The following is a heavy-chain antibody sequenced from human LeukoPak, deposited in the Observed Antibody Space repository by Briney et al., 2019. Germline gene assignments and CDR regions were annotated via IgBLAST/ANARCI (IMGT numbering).Heavy chain of an antibody. V-gene: IGHV3-43*01. CDR3: AKGGPRYYYDSSGYLDY. CDR1: GFTFDDYT. Sequence: PGGSLRLSCAASGFTFDDYTMHWVRQAPGKGLEWVSLISWDGGSTYYADSVKGRFTISRDNSKNSLYLQMNSLRTEDTALYYCAKGGPRYYYDSSGYLDYWGQGTLVTVSS. D-gene: IGHD3-22*01. CDR2: ISWDGGST. J-gene: IGHJ4*02.